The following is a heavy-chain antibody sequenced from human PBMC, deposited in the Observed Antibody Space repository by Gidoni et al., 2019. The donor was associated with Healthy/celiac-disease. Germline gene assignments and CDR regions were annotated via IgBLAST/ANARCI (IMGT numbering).Heavy chain of an antibody. Sequence: QVQLQQWGAGLLKPSETLSLTCAVYGGSFSGYYWSWIRQPPGKGLELIGEINHSGSTNYNPSLKSRVTISVDTSKSQFSLKLSSVTAADTAVYYCARGLRYSSSWYAFRWFDPWGHGTLVTVSS. D-gene: IGHD6-13*01. CDR3: ARGLRYSSSWYAFRWFDP. CDR1: GGSFSGYY. CDR2: INHSGST. V-gene: IGHV4-34*01. J-gene: IGHJ5*02.